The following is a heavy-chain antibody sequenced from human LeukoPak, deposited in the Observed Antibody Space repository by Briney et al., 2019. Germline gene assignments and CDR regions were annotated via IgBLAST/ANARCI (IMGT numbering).Heavy chain of an antibody. CDR2: IRRDESDK. CDR1: GFTFSTYG. D-gene: IGHD1-26*01. Sequence: GGSLRLSCVASGFTFSTYGMHWVRQAPGKGLEWVAFIRRDESDKYYTDSVKGRFTISRDNSKNTMYLQMNNLRPEDTAVYYCTREGDFDYWGQGILVTVSS. V-gene: IGHV3-30*02. J-gene: IGHJ4*02. CDR3: TREGDFDY.